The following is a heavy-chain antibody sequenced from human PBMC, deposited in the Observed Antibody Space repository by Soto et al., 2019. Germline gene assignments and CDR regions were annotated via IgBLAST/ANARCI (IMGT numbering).Heavy chain of an antibody. CDR2: ISSSSSTI. Sequence: GGSLRLSCAASGFTFSSYSMNWVRQAPGKGLEWVSYISSSSSTIYYADSVKGRFTISRDNAKNSLYLQMNSLRAEDTAVYYCASDVVVVAATPSYWFDPWGQGTLVTVSS. CDR1: GFTFSSYS. D-gene: IGHD2-15*01. V-gene: IGHV3-48*01. CDR3: ASDVVVVAATPSYWFDP. J-gene: IGHJ5*02.